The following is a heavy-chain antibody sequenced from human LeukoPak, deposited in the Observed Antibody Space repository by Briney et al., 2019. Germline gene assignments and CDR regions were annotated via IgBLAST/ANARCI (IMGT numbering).Heavy chain of an antibody. V-gene: IGHV4-61*02. D-gene: IGHD3-3*01. CDR3: VREGHGFWSASDW. J-gene: IGHJ4*02. Sequence: PSQTLSLTSRVLGDPGRVGTWLCKRIRKPPGKTLAWIGGVHKRGRPNYKPNLLGRITISLHTSKSQVSLKLMSVTPADRALYFWVREGHGFWSASDWWGQRTQVTVSS. CDR2: VHKRGRP. CDR1: GDPGRVGTWL.